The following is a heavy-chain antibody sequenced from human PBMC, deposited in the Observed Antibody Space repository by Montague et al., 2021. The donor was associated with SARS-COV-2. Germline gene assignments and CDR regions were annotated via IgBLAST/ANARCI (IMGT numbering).Heavy chain of an antibody. CDR1: GDSLSFYF. CDR2: IEYSGST. D-gene: IGHD5-12*01. CDR3: GRLGYSPSTVDS. Sequence: SETLSLTCTVSGDSLSFYFWTWIRQPPGRGLEWIGYIEYSGSTNYNPSLKSRLTMSLDMSSNQFSLELRSVTAADTAVYYCGRLGYSPSTVDSWGHGTLVSVSS. V-gene: IGHV4-59*08. J-gene: IGHJ5*01.